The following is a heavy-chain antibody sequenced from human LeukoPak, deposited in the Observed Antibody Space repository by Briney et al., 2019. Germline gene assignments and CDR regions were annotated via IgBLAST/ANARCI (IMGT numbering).Heavy chain of an antibody. J-gene: IGHJ4*02. D-gene: IGHD5-18*01. CDR1: GGSISSYY. CDR2: IYYSGST. Sequence: SETLSLTCTVSGGSISSYYWSWIRQPPGKGLEWIGYIYYSGSTNYNPSLRSRVTMSVDTSKNQFSLKLSSVTAADTAVYYCARVQDTAMIIFDYWGQGTLVTVSS. V-gene: IGHV4-59*12. CDR3: ARVQDTAMIIFDY.